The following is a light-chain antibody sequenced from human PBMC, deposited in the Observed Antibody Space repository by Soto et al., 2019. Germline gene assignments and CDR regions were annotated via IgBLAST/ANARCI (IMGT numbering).Light chain of an antibody. CDR2: EVS. CDR3: CSYTSSTTPL. V-gene: IGLV2-14*01. CDR1: SSDVGTHGY. J-gene: IGLJ2*01. Sequence: QSVLTQPPSASGSPGQSVTISCTGTSSDVGTHGYVSWYQQYPGEAPKLVISEVSNRPSGVSNRFSGSKSGNTASLTISGLQAEDEADYYCCSYTSSTTPLFGGGTKLTVL.